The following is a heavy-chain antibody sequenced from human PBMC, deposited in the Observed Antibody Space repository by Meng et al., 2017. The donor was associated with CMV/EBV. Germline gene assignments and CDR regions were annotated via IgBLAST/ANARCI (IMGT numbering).Heavy chain of an antibody. D-gene: IGHD5-12*01. CDR3: ARLSRWLRMGYGMDV. CDR2: INHSGST. V-gene: IGHV4-34*01. CDR1: GGSFSGYY. J-gene: IGHJ6*02. Sequence: SETLSLTCAVYGGSFSGYYWSWIRQPPGKGLEWIGEINHSGSTNYNPSLKSRVTISVDTSKNQFSLKLSSVTAADTAVYYCARLSRWLRMGYGMDVWGQGTTVPSP.